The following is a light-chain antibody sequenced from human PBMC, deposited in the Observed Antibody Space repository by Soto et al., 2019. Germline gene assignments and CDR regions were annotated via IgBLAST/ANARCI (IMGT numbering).Light chain of an antibody. J-gene: IGLJ1*01. CDR1: NSRSGSNY. V-gene: IGLV1-47*01. CDR3: ATWDDSLRVYV. CDR2: RND. Sequence: QSVLPQPPSASGTPGQRVTISCSTTNSRSGSNYVYWYQQLPGAAPKLLIYRNDKRPSGVPDRFSASKSGTSASLAISGLRSEDEADYFCATWDDSLRVYVFGSGTKLTVL.